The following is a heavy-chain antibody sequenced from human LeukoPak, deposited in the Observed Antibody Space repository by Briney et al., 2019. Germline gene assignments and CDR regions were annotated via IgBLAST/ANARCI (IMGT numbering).Heavy chain of an antibody. D-gene: IGHD4/OR15-4a*01. Sequence: GGSLRLSCAPSRFTLTIDGTKCVRQAPGKGLEWVSSISGSSSHIYYADSVKGRFTIYRDNAKNSLYQQINSLRAEHLAVYFCAREPCSRLLTDYWGQGTLVTVSS. CDR3: AREPCSRLLTDY. V-gene: IGHV3-21*01. CDR2: ISGSSSHI. J-gene: IGHJ4*02. CDR1: RFTLTIDG.